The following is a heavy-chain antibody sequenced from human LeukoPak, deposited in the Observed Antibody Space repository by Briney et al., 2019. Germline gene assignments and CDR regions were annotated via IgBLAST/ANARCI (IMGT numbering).Heavy chain of an antibody. D-gene: IGHD3-10*01. J-gene: IGHJ4*02. CDR3: AKGGLWFGEFDFDY. CDR1: GFTFSSYG. V-gene: IGHV3-48*01. CDR2: ISSSGNTI. Sequence: GSLRLSCAASGFTFSSYGMHWVRQAPGKGLEWVSYISSSGNTIYYADSVKGRFTISRDNSKNTLYLQMNSLRAEDTAVYYCAKGGLWFGEFDFDYWGQGTLVTVSS.